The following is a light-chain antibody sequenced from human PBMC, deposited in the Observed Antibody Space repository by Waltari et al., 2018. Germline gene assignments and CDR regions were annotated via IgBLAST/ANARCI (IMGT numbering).Light chain of an antibody. Sequence: AIQLTQSPSSLSASVGDRVTITCRASQDISTALPWYHQKSGEAPKLLIYDASTLGSGVPSRFSGSGTGTDFTLTISRLQPEDFSTYHCQQFHNYPPTFGQGTRLEIK. J-gene: IGKJ5*01. CDR2: DAS. CDR1: QDISTA. V-gene: IGKV1D-13*01. CDR3: QQFHNYPPT.